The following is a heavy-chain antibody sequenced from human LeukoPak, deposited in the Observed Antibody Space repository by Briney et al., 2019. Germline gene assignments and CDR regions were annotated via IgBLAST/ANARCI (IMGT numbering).Heavy chain of an antibody. V-gene: IGHV3-66*01. CDR3: AKERNLEIAVAGTIFDY. CDR2: IYSGGDT. J-gene: IGHJ4*02. CDR1: GFTFNNYA. D-gene: IGHD6-19*01. Sequence: GGSLRLSCAASGFTFNNYAMNWVRQAPWKGLEWVSVIYSGGDTYYADSVKGRFTISRDNSKNMIYLEMSSLKAEDTAVYYCAKERNLEIAVAGTIFDYWGQGTLVTVSS.